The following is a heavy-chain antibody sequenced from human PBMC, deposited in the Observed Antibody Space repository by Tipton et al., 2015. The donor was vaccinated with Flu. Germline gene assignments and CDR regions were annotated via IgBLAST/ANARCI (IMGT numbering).Heavy chain of an antibody. D-gene: IGHD3-9*01. Sequence: QLVQSGAEVKKPGSSLKVSCQTSGYKFTTHGISWVRQAPGQGLEWLGWIITYNGQTNYAQKFQGRIAITSDTPTATSYMELRGLRPDDTAVYFCARYYDILTDHGMDVWGQGTTVNVSS. CDR2: IITYNGQT. J-gene: IGHJ6*02. CDR3: ARYYDILTDHGMDV. CDR1: GYKFTTHG. V-gene: IGHV1-18*01.